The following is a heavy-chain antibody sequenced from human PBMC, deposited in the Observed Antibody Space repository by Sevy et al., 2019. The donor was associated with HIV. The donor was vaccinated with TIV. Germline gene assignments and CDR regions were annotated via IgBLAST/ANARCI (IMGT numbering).Heavy chain of an antibody. CDR1: GGTFSSYA. V-gene: IGHV1-69*13. J-gene: IGHJ6*02. Sequence: ASVKVSCKDSGGTFSSYAISWVRQAPGQGLEWMGGIIPMFGKVNYAQNFQGRVTITADEFTTTAYMELSSLTSEDTAGYYWARVTSGCISLRCFDYQDFGMDVWGQGTTVTVSS. CDR3: ARVTSGCISLRCFDYQDFGMDV. CDR2: IIPMFGKV. D-gene: IGHD2-2*01.